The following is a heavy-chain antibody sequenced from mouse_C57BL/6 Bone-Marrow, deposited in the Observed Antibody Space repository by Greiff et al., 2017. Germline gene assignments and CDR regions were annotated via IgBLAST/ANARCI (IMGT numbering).Heavy chain of an antibody. CDR2: ISSGGSYT. J-gene: IGHJ2*01. D-gene: IGHD2-3*01. Sequence: EVMLVESGGDLVKPGGSLKLSCAASGFTFSSYGMSWVRQTPDKRLEWVATISSGGSYTYYPDSVKGRFTISRNNAKNTLYLQRRSLKSEDTAMYCCARRFYDGYYDYFDYWGQGTTLTVSS. V-gene: IGHV5-6*02. CDR1: GFTFSSYG. CDR3: ARRFYDGYYDYFDY.